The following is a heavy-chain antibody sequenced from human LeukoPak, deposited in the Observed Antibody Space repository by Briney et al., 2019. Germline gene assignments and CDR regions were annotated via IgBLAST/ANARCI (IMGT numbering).Heavy chain of an antibody. Sequence: GGSLRLSCAASGFTFDDYAMHWVRHAPGKGLEWVSGISWNSGSIGYADSVKGRFTISRDNAKNSLYLQMNSLRAEDTALYYCAKEPYGLVVPAAMSGLDYWGQGTLVTVSS. CDR1: GFTFDDYA. CDR2: ISWNSGSI. D-gene: IGHD2-2*01. V-gene: IGHV3-9*01. CDR3: AKEPYGLVVPAAMSGLDY. J-gene: IGHJ4*02.